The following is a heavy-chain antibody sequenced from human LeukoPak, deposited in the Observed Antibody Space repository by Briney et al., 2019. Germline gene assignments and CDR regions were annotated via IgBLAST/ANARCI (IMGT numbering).Heavy chain of an antibody. CDR1: VCTFSSYA. D-gene: IGHD3-22*01. CDR2: VIPIFGTA. CDR3: AREQGSGYYFGY. V-gene: IGHV1-69*13. Sequence: SVKVSCKASVCTFSSYAISWVRQAPGQGLEWMGGVIPIFGTANYAQKFQGRVTITADESTSTAYMELSSLRSEDTAVYYCAREQGSGYYFGYWGQGTLVTVSS. J-gene: IGHJ4*02.